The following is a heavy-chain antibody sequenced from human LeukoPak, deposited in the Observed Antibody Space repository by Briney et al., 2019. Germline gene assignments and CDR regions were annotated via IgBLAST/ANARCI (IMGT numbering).Heavy chain of an antibody. CDR3: ARSPLYSSGYFFDY. V-gene: IGHV3-53*01. Sequence: GGSLRLSCAASGFTVSSNYMSWVRQAPGKGLEWVSVIYSGGSTYYADSVKGRFTISRDNSKNTLYLHMNSLRAEDTAVYYCARSPLYSSGYFFDYWGQGTLVTVSS. CDR2: IYSGGST. D-gene: IGHD6-25*01. J-gene: IGHJ4*02. CDR1: GFTVSSNY.